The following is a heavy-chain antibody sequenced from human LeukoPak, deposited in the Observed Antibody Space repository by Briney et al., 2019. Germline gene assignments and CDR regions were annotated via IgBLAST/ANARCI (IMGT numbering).Heavy chain of an antibody. CDR2: IKSKTDGGTT. D-gene: IGHD3-22*01. V-gene: IGHV3-15*01. J-gene: IGHJ3*02. CDR3: TTAYYDSSGYYAFDI. CDR1: GFTFSNAW. Sequence: GGSLRLSCAASGFTFSNAWMSWVRQAPGKGLEWVGRIKSKTDGGTTDYAAPVKGRSTISRDDSKNTLYLQMNSLKTEDTAVYYCTTAYYDSSGYYAFDIWGQGTMVTVSS.